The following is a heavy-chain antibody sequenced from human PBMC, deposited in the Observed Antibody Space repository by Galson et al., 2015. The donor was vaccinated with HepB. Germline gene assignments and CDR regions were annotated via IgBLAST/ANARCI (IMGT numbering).Heavy chain of an antibody. CDR1: GFTFSSYG. V-gene: IGHV3-30*18. J-gene: IGHJ4*02. D-gene: IGHD4-23*01. CDR2: ISYDGSNK. Sequence: SLRLSCAASGFTFSSYGMHWVRQAPGKGLEWVAVISYDGSNKYYADSVKGRFTISRDNSKNTLYLQMNSLRAEDTAVYYCAKALDYGGNLDYWGQGTLVTVSS. CDR3: AKALDYGGNLDY.